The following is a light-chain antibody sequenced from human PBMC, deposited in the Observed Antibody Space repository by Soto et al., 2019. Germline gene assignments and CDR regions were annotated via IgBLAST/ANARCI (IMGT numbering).Light chain of an antibody. CDR1: ESVSTN. J-gene: IGKJ4*01. Sequence: EIEMTQSPATLSLAPGERVTLSCRASESVSTNLAWYQQKAGQAPRLLIYGASSRATGIPARFSGSGCGTEFTLTISSLEQEDFAVYYCQQRNNWPTFGGGTKVDI. CDR2: GAS. CDR3: QQRNNWPT. V-gene: IGKV3D-15*01.